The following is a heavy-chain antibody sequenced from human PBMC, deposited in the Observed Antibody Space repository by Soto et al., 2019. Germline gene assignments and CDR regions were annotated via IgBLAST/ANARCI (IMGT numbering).Heavy chain of an antibody. V-gene: IGHV1-69*13. D-gene: IGHD5-18*01. Sequence: SVKVSCRASGGTFSSYAISGVRQAPGRGLEWMGGIIPIFGTANYAQKFQGRVTITADDSTSTPDRELSTLRSENTAVYYCARELTVSGYRPIGYWGQGTLVTFSS. CDR1: GGTFSSYA. J-gene: IGHJ4*02. CDR2: IIPIFGTA. CDR3: ARELTVSGYRPIGY.